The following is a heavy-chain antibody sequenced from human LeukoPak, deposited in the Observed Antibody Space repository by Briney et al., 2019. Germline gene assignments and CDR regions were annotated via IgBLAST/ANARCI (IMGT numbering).Heavy chain of an antibody. J-gene: IGHJ5*02. CDR1: GGSISSSSYY. CDR3: ARTYYYYDSSGYAWFDP. Sequence: PSETLSLTCTVSGGSISSSSYYWGWIRQPPGKGLEWIGSIYYSGSTYYNPSLKSRVTISVDTSKNQFSLKLSSVTAADTAVYYCARTYYYYDSSGYAWFDPWGQGTLVTVSS. V-gene: IGHV4-39*07. D-gene: IGHD3-22*01. CDR2: IYYSGST.